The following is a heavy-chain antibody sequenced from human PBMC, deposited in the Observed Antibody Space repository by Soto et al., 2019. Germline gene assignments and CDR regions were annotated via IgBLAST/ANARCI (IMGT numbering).Heavy chain of an antibody. J-gene: IGHJ4*02. Sequence: VASVKVSCKASGGTFSRYAINWVRQAPGHGLEWMGGIIPLFGTAKYAQKFQGRVTITADESTSTAHMELSSLRSEDTAVYYCARDYGHDCSGGNCYFYFWGQGTLVTVSS. D-gene: IGHD2-15*01. CDR3: ARDYGHDCSGGNCYFYF. CDR1: GGTFSRYA. CDR2: IIPLFGTA. V-gene: IGHV1-69*13.